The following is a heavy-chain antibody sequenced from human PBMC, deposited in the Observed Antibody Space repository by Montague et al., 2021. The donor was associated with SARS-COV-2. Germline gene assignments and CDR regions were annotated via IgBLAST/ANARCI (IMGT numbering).Heavy chain of an antibody. CDR3: ARGSGWMGNAFDS. CDR1: GCSISSYY. CDR2: SYYSGGT. J-gene: IGHJ3*02. D-gene: IGHD6-19*01. Sequence: SETLSLTRTVSGCSISSYYYCWILQHPGKGLQWFVYSYYSGGTTYYPSLQNRVTISVDTSTNQFSLLLIAVTAADTAVYYCARGSGWMGNAFDSWGQGTMVTVSS. V-gene: IGHV4-59*01.